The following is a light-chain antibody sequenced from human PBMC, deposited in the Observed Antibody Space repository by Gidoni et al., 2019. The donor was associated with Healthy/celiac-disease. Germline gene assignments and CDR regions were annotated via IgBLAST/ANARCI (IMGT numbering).Light chain of an antibody. CDR1: QSVSSD. J-gene: IGKJ2*01. Sequence: EIVMTQSPATLSASPGERATLSCRASQSVSSDLAWYQQKPGQAPRLLIHGATTRATGIPARFSGSGSGTEFTLTISSLQSEDFAVYYCQHYNNWPYTFGQGTKLEIK. V-gene: IGKV3-15*01. CDR2: GAT. CDR3: QHYNNWPYT.